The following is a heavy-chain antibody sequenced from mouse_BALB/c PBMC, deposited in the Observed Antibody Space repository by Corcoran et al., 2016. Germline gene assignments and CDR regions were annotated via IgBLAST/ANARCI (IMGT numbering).Heavy chain of an antibody. CDR3: ARDGHYGCYFDY. V-gene: IGHV9-3-1*01. CDR2: ISSYTGEP. D-gene: IGHD2-3*01. Sequence: QIQLVQSGPELKKPGETVKISCKASGYTFTKYGMNWMKQSRGKGLKWMGCISSYTGEPTYADDVKGRFAFSLETSASTAFLQINNLKNEDTATYFCARDGHYGCYFDYWGQGNTLTVSS. CDR1: GYTFTKYG. J-gene: IGHJ2*01.